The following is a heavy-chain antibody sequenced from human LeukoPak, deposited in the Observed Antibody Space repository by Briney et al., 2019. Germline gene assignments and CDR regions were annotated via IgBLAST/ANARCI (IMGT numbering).Heavy chain of an antibody. Sequence: SETLSLTCTVSGGSISSYYWSWIRQPPGKGLGWIGYIYYSGSTNYNPSLKSRVTISVDTSKNQFSLKLSSVTAADTAVYYCARERVYYGSGSLDYWGQGTLVTVSS. CDR2: IYYSGST. V-gene: IGHV4-59*01. J-gene: IGHJ4*02. CDR1: GGSISSYY. D-gene: IGHD3-10*01. CDR3: ARERVYYGSGSLDY.